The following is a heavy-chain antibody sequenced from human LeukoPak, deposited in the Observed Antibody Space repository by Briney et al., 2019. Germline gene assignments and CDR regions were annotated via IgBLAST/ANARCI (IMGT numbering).Heavy chain of an antibody. CDR3: ARGGGMYSYGYNFDY. CDR2: TYYTGST. V-gene: IGHV4-59*01. CDR1: GGSISSYY. D-gene: IGHD5-18*01. J-gene: IGHJ4*02. Sequence: SETLSLTCTVSGGSISSYYWSWIRQPPGKGLEWIGYTYYTGSTNYNPSLKSRVTISVDTSKNQFSLKLSSVTAADTAVYYCARGGGMYSYGYNFDYWGQGTLVTVSS.